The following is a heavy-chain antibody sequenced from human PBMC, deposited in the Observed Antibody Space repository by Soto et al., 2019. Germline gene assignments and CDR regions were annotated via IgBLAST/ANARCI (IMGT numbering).Heavy chain of an antibody. CDR3: ARDAGTGWFFDY. D-gene: IGHD6-19*01. V-gene: IGHV3-48*01. Sequence: GGSLRLSCAASGFTFRTYSMNWVRQAPGKGLEWVSYISSTTNSMYYADSVKGRFTISSDNAKNSLYLQMNSLRAEDTAVYFCARDAGTGWFFDYWGQGILVTVSS. J-gene: IGHJ4*02. CDR1: GFTFRTYS. CDR2: ISSTTNSM.